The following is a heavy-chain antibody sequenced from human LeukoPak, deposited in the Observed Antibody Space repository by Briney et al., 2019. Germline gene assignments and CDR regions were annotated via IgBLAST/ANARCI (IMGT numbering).Heavy chain of an antibody. D-gene: IGHD7-27*01. CDR2: MSPASGNT. CDR1: GYTFTSYD. J-gene: IGHJ4*02. Sequence: ASVKVSCKASGYTFTSYDLNWVRRATGQGLEWMGWMSPASGNTGYAQEFQGRVTMTRDTSVSTAYMELNSLRSEDTAVYYCARGPPNWGFDSWGQGTLVNVSS. V-gene: IGHV1-8*01. CDR3: ARGPPNWGFDS.